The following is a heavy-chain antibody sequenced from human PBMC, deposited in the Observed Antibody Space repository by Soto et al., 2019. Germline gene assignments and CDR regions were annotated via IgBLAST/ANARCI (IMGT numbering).Heavy chain of an antibody. V-gene: IGHV5-51*01. D-gene: IGHD1-26*01. Sequence: GESLKISCKASGYRFANYWIGWVRQMPGKGLELMGIIYPDDSDTRYSPSFQGQVTISADKSITTAYLQWSSLKASDTAMYYCARFPSGRDPNWFDPWGQGTLVTVS. CDR3: ARFPSGRDPNWFDP. CDR1: GYRFANYW. J-gene: IGHJ5*02. CDR2: IYPDDSDT.